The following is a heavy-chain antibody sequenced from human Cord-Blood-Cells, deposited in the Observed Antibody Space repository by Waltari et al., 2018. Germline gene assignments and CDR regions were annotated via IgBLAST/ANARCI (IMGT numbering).Heavy chain of an antibody. D-gene: IGHD1-26*01. Sequence: EVQLVESGGGLVQPGGSLKLACAASGFSFVGPAIPWVRPASGKGLEWVGRIRSKANSYATAYAASVKGRFTISRDDSKNTAYLQMNSLKTEDTAVYYCTSQQVGATKACYWGQGTLVTVSS. V-gene: IGHV3-73*02. CDR2: IRSKANSYAT. CDR1: GFSFVGPA. CDR3: TSQQVGATKACY. J-gene: IGHJ4*02.